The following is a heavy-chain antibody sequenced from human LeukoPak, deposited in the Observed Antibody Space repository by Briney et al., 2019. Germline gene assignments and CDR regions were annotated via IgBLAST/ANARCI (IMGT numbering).Heavy chain of an antibody. CDR2: ISSGGSPI. V-gene: IGHV3-48*03. Sequence: PGWALRLSFVCTGFTYSTYELHWVRQAPGKGLEGVSFISSGGSPIYFADSVRGRFTLSRDNSNNSLYLQMNSLRVGDTAVFYCARGSSHSYGSLPDDWGQGTLVTVSS. CDR1: GFTYSTYE. J-gene: IGHJ4*02. CDR3: ARGSSHSYGSLPDD. D-gene: IGHD5-18*01.